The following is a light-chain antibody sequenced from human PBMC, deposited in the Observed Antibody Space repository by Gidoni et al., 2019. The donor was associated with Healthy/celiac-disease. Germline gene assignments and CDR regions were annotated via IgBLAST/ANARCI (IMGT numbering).Light chain of an antibody. Sequence: EIVLTQSPGTLSLSPGERATLSCRASQSVSSSYLAWYQQKPGQAPRLLIYGASSRATGIPDRFSGSGSGTDFTLTISRLEPEDFAVYYCHQYGSSQGTFXQXTKVEIK. CDR3: HQYGSSQGT. CDR1: QSVSSSY. V-gene: IGKV3-20*01. CDR2: GAS. J-gene: IGKJ1*01.